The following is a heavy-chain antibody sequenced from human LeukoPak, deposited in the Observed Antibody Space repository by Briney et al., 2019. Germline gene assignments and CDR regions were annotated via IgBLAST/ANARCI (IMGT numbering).Heavy chain of an antibody. D-gene: IGHD3-22*01. J-gene: IGHJ3*01. CDR2: IYSGGST. CDR3: ARGDRDSPIAFDV. V-gene: IGHV3-53*01. Sequence: GGSLRLSCAASGFTVSSNYMSWVRQAPGKGLEWVSVIYSGGSTNYAVSAQGRFTIARDKSKNTLYLKMNSLKAEDTAVYYCARGDRDSPIAFDVWGQGTMVTVAS. CDR1: GFTVSSNY.